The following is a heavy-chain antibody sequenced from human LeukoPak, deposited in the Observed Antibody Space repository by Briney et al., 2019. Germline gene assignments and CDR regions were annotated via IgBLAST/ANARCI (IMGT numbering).Heavy chain of an antibody. Sequence: SETLSLTCTVSGGSISSSSYYWGWIRQPPGKGLEWIGSIYYSGSTYYNPSLKSRVTISVDTSKNQFSLKLSSVTAADTAVYYCARGSIAAAGTRYFQHWGQGTLVTVSS. CDR2: IYYSGST. D-gene: IGHD6-13*01. CDR3: ARGSIAAAGTRYFQH. J-gene: IGHJ1*01. V-gene: IGHV4-39*07. CDR1: GGSISSSSYY.